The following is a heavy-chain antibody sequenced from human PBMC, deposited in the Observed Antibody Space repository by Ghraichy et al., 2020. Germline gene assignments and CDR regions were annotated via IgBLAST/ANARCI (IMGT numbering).Heavy chain of an antibody. Sequence: SETLSLTCTVSGGSISSYYWSWIRQPPGKGLEWIGYIYYSGSTNYNPSLKSRVTISVDTSKNQFSLKLSSVTAADTAVYYCASTSYGSGSYYMVYWGQGTLVTVSS. V-gene: IGHV4-59*01. CDR2: IYYSGST. D-gene: IGHD3-10*01. J-gene: IGHJ4*02. CDR3: ASTSYGSGSYYMVY. CDR1: GGSISSYY.